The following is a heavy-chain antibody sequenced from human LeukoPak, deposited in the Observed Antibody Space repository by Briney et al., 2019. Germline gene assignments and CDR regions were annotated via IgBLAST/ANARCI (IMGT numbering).Heavy chain of an antibody. V-gene: IGHV4-39*01. CDR1: GGSISSSSYY. CDR2: IYYSGST. D-gene: IGHD1-26*01. Sequence: SETLSLTCTVSGGSISSSSYYWGWIRQPPGKGLEWIGSIYYSGSTYYNPSLKSRVTISVDTSKNQFSLELSSVTAADTAVYYCARSRSGSYFTFDYWGQGTLVTVSS. J-gene: IGHJ4*02. CDR3: ARSRSGSYFTFDY.